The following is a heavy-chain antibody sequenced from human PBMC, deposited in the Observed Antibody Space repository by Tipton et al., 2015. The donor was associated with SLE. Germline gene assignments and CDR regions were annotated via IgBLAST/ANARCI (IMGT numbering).Heavy chain of an antibody. CDR3: ARDPNPGPFDY. CDR2: IYTSGST. V-gene: IGHV4-4*07. CDR1: GGSISSYY. J-gene: IGHJ4*02. Sequence: TLSLTCIVSGGSISSYYWSWIRQPAGKGLEWIGRIYTSGSTNYNSSLKSRVTMSVDTSKNQFSLKLNSVTAADTAVYYCARDPNPGPFDYWGQGRLVTVST.